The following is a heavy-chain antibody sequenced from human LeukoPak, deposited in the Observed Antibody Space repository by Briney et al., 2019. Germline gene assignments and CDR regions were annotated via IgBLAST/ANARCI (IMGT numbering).Heavy chain of an antibody. Sequence: SETLSLTCTVSSGSISGSSYFWGWIRQPPGKGLEWIGSIYYSGSTYYNPSLKSRVTISVDTSKNQFSLKLSSVTAADTAVYYCARHLGGIAAAAPTQYYYYYYGMDVWGQGTTVTVSS. CDR3: ARHLGGIAAAAPTQYYYYYYGMDV. J-gene: IGHJ6*02. D-gene: IGHD6-13*01. CDR1: SGSISGSSYF. V-gene: IGHV4-39*01. CDR2: IYYSGST.